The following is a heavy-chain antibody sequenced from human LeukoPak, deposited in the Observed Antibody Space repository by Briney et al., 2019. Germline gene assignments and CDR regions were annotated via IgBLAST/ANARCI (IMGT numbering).Heavy chain of an antibody. CDR1: GGSFSGYY. Sequence: SETLSLTCAVYGGSFSGYYWSWIRQPPGKGLEWIGYIYYSGSTTYTPSLKSRVTISLDTSKNQFSLKLSSVTAADTAVYYCARFKYDFWSGSRSYYFYGMDVWGQGTTVTVSS. J-gene: IGHJ6*02. CDR2: IYYSGST. CDR3: ARFKYDFWSGSRSYYFYGMDV. V-gene: IGHV4-59*08. D-gene: IGHD3-3*01.